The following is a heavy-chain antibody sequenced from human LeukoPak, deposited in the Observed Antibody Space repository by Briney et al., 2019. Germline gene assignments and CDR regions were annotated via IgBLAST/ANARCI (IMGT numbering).Heavy chain of an antibody. J-gene: IGHJ4*02. CDR1: GFTFSTST. V-gene: IGHV3-21*01. Sequence: GGSLRLSCVASGFTFSTSTMSWVRQAPGKGLEWVSSINSRDNSRYYADSVKGRFTISRDNAQNSLYLQMNSLRAEDTAVYYCARSLGGSFDYWGQGTLVTVSS. CDR3: ARSLGGSFDY. D-gene: IGHD1-26*01. CDR2: INSRDNSR.